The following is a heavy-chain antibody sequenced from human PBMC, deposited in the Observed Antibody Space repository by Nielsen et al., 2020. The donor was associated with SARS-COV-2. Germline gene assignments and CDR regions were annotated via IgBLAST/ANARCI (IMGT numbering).Heavy chain of an antibody. CDR2: IWYDGSNK. J-gene: IGHJ4*02. Sequence: GESLKISCAASGFTFSSYGMHWVRQAPGKGLEWVAVIWYDGSNKYYADSVKGRFTISRDNAKNSLYLQMNSLRAEDTALYYCTPSGSSLNNYFDYWGQGTLVTVSS. CDR1: GFTFSSYG. CDR3: TPSGSSLNNYFDY. V-gene: IGHV3-33*03. D-gene: IGHD3-10*01.